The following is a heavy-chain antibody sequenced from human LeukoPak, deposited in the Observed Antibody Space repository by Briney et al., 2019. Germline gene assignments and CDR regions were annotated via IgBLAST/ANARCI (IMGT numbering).Heavy chain of an antibody. J-gene: IGHJ4*02. CDR3: ARADTAMALYFDF. CDR2: IIPIVGTA. V-gene: IGHV1-69*13. D-gene: IGHD5-18*01. Sequence: AASVKVSCKASGGTFSSYAISWVRQAPGQGLEWMGGIIPIVGTANYAQKFQGRVTITADGSTSTAYMELSSLGSEDTAVYYCARADTAMALYFDFWGQGTLVTVSS. CDR1: GGTFSSYA.